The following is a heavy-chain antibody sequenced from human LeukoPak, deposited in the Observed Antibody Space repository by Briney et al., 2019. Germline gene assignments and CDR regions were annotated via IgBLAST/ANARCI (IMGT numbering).Heavy chain of an antibody. J-gene: IGHJ4*02. D-gene: IGHD6-19*01. V-gene: IGHV3-20*04. CDR1: GFKFDDYG. CDR3: ARSASVAADYYFDN. CDR2: LNWSGGKT. Sequence: RPGGSLRLSCAASGFKFDDYGMSWVRQAPGKGLEWVSGLNWSGGKTGYADSVKGRFTISRDNAKNFLVLQMNSLRVDDTAFYYCARSASVAADYYFDNWGQGTLVTVSS.